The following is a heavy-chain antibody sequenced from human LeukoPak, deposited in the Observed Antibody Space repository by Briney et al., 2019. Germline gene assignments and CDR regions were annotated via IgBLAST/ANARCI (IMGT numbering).Heavy chain of an antibody. CDR3: VQDLGVVVPAASY. D-gene: IGHD2-2*01. J-gene: IGHJ4*02. V-gene: IGHV3-30*18. CDR2: ISYDGSNK. Sequence: AGGSLRLSCAASGFTFSSYGMNWVRQAPGKGLEWVAVISYDGSNKYYADSVKGRFTISNDNTKNTLYPQMNSLRAEDTAVYYCVQDLGVVVPAASYWGQGTRVSVSS. CDR1: GFTFSSYG.